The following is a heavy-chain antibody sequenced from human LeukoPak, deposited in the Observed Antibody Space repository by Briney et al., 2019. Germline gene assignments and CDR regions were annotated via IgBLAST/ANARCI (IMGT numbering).Heavy chain of an antibody. Sequence: GGTLRLSCAASGFTFSTYGMSWVRQAPGRGLEWVSGISGSGGSRFYTDSVKGRFTISRDNSKNTLYLQMNSLRAEDTAVYYCAKNRGLPLWGQGTLVTVSS. V-gene: IGHV3-23*01. CDR2: ISGSGGSR. J-gene: IGHJ4*02. CDR3: AKNRGLPL. CDR1: GFTFSTYG.